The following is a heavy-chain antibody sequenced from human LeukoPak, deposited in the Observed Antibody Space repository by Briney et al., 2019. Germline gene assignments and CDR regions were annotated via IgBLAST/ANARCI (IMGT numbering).Heavy chain of an antibody. V-gene: IGHV1-69*02. CDR1: GCTFSSYT. Sequence: SSVKVSCKASGCTFSSYTIIWVRPAPGQGLEWMGRIIPILCIANYAQKFQGRVTITADKSTSTAYMELSSLRSEDTAVYYCARGDGYNAFYWGQGTLVSVSS. CDR3: ARGDGYNAFY. J-gene: IGHJ4*02. CDR2: IIPILCIA. D-gene: IGHD5-24*01.